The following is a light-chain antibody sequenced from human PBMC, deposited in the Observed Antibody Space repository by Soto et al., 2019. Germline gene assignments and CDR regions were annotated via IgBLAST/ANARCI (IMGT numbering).Light chain of an antibody. CDR3: SSYSSISYVI. CDR2: DVS. J-gene: IGLJ2*01. CDR1: SIDVGAYNY. Sequence: QSVLTQPASVSGSPGQSITISCTGTSIDVGAYNYVSWYQQHPGEAPRLMIYDVSYRPSGVSNRFSGSKSGNTASLTISGLRAEDEAEYYCSSYSSISYVIFGGGTKVTVL. V-gene: IGLV2-14*01.